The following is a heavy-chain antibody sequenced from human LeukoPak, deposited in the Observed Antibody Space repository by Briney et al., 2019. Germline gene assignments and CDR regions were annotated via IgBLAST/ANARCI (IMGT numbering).Heavy chain of an antibody. CDR1: GFIFSDYY. J-gene: IGHJ4*02. V-gene: IGHV3-11*06. CDR2: ISTIGYT. Sequence: GGSLRLSCTASGFIFSDYYMGWVRQAPGQGLEWISYISTIGYTSYADSVKGQFTISRDTAKKSVYLQMNSLRAGDTSIYYCTRRDCTRTSCYASDWGQGTLVTVSS. CDR3: TRRDCTRTSCYASD. D-gene: IGHD2-2*01.